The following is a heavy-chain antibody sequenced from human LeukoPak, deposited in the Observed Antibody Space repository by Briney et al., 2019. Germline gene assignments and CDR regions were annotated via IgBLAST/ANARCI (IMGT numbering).Heavy chain of an antibody. Sequence: SETLSLTCTVSGGSISSGSYYWSWIRQPAGKGLEWIGRIYTSGSTNYNPSLKSRVTISVDTSKNQFSLKLSSVTAADTAVYYCASEQSLHYYDSSGYGDWGQGTLVTVSS. V-gene: IGHV4-61*02. CDR1: GGSISSGSYY. D-gene: IGHD3-22*01. CDR3: ASEQSLHYYDSSGYGD. J-gene: IGHJ4*02. CDR2: IYTSGST.